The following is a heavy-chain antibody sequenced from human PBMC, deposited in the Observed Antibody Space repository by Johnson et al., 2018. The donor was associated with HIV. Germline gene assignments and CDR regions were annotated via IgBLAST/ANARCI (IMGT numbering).Heavy chain of an antibody. D-gene: IGHD6-25*01. CDR3: ARGPAARRAADAFDI. CDR2: IYSDGST. Sequence: VQLLESGGGLVQPGGSLRLSCVASGFTVSSNYMSWVRQAPGKGLEWVSVIYSDGSTNYADSVTGRFTISRDKSKNTLYLQMNSRRAEDTAVYYCARGPAARRAADAFDIWGQGTMVTVSS. V-gene: IGHV3-66*02. J-gene: IGHJ3*02. CDR1: GFTVSSNY.